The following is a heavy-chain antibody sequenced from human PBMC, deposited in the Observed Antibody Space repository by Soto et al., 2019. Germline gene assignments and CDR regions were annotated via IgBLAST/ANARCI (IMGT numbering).Heavy chain of an antibody. Sequence: GGSLRLSCAASGFTFSNAWMSWVRQAPGKGLEWVGRIKSKTDGGTTDYAAPVKGRFTISRDDSKNTLYLQMNSLKTEDTAVYYCTTPDPHIAASYYFDYWGQGTLVTVSS. CDR3: TTPDPHIAASYYFDY. CDR1: GFTFSNAW. CDR2: IKSKTDGGTT. J-gene: IGHJ4*02. D-gene: IGHD6-6*01. V-gene: IGHV3-15*01.